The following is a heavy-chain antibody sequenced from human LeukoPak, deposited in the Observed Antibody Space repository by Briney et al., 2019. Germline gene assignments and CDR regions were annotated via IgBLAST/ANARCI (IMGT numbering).Heavy chain of an antibody. D-gene: IGHD5-24*01. CDR2: MYYSGNT. CDR1: GGSITGYH. Sequence: KASETLSLTCTVSGGSITGYHWSWIRQPPGKGLEWVGYMYYSGNTKYNPSLKSRVTISVDTSKNQFSLKLSSVTAADTAVYYCAREHRGGYSLGYWGQGTLVTVSS. V-gene: IGHV4-59*12. J-gene: IGHJ4*02. CDR3: AREHRGGYSLGY.